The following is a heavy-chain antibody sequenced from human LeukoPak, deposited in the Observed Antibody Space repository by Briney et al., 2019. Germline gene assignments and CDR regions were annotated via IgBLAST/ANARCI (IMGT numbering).Heavy chain of an antibody. Sequence: GGSLRLSCAASGFTFSNAWMSWVRQAPGKGLEWVGRIKSKTDGGTTDYAAPVKGRFTISRDDSKNTLYLQMNSLRAEDTAVYYCAKDLFSYSDYVKLLDYWGQGTLVTVSP. CDR1: GFTFSNAW. CDR2: IKSKTDGGTT. D-gene: IGHD4-11*01. CDR3: AKDLFSYSDYVKLLDY. V-gene: IGHV3-15*01. J-gene: IGHJ4*02.